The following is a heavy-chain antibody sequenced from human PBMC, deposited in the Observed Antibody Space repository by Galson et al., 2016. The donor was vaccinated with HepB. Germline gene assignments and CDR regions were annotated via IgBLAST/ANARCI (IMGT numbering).Heavy chain of an antibody. Sequence: CAISGDSVSSNSAAWTWIRQSPLRGLEWLGRTYYRSKWYNDYAVSVKSRISIHPDTSKNQFSLKLSSVTAADTAVYFCASGYSSGWYYFDSWGQGTLVTVSS. CDR2: TYYRSKWYN. J-gene: IGHJ4*02. D-gene: IGHD6-19*01. CDR3: ASGYSSGWYYFDS. CDR1: GDSVSSNSAA. V-gene: IGHV6-1*01.